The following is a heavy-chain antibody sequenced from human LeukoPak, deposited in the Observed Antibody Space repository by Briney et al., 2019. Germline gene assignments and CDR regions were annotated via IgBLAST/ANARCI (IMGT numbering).Heavy chain of an antibody. CDR3: ARERYCTNGVCYTGLDY. J-gene: IGHJ4*02. CDR1: GFTFSSYS. CDR2: ISSSSSYI. Sequence: GGSLRLSCAASGFTFSSYSMNWVRQAPGKGLEWVSSISSSSSYIYYADSVKGRFTISRDNAKNSLYLQMNSLRAEDTAVYYCARERYCTNGVCYTGLDYWGQGTLVTVSS. V-gene: IGHV3-21*01. D-gene: IGHD2-8*01.